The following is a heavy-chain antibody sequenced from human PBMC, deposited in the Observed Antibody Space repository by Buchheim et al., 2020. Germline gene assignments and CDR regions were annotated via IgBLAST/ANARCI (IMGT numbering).Heavy chain of an antibody. Sequence: EVQLVESGGGLVKPGGSLRLSCAASGFTFSSYSMNWVRQAPGKGLEWVSSISSSSSYIYCADSVKGRFTISRDNAKNSLYLQMNSLRAEDTAVYYCAREPFLLWFGEFDDWGQGTL. V-gene: IGHV3-21*01. CDR1: GFTFSSYS. CDR3: AREPFLLWFGEFDD. CDR2: ISSSSSYI. J-gene: IGHJ5*02. D-gene: IGHD3-10*01.